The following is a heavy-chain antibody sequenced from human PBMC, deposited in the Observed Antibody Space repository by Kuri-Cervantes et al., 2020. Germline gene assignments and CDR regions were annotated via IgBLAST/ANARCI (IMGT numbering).Heavy chain of an antibody. D-gene: IGHD2-21*02. J-gene: IGHJ3*02. CDR3: ARRQIVVVTAIHDAFDI. V-gene: IGHV4-34*01. CDR1: GGSFSGYF. Sequence: GSLRLSCAVYGGSFSGYFWSWIRQPPGKGLDWIGEINHSGSTNYNPSLKSRVTISVDTSKNQFSLKLSSVTAADTAVYYCARRQIVVVTAIHDAFDIWGQGTMVTVSS. CDR2: INHSGST.